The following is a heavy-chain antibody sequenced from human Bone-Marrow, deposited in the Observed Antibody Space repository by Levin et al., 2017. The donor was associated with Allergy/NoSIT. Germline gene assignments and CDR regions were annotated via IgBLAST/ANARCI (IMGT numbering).Heavy chain of an antibody. CDR3: ARGGRYFSDY. CDR1: GDSISSDDYS. V-gene: IGHV4-30-4*01. Sequence: SETLSLTCTVSGDSISSDDYSWTWIRQLPGKGLEWIGYISHSGTTYYNPSLKSRITMSVDTSANQFSLKLSSVTAADAAVYYCARGGRYFSDYWGQGTLVTVSS. J-gene: IGHJ4*02. CDR2: ISHSGTT. D-gene: IGHD1-26*01.